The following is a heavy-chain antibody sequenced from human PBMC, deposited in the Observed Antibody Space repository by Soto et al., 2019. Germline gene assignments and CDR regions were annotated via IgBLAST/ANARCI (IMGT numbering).Heavy chain of an antibody. D-gene: IGHD5-18*01. V-gene: IGHV5-51*01. J-gene: IGHJ6*02. CDR2: IYPGGTDT. CDR1: GYSFSNYW. Sequence: PGESLKISCKASGYSFSNYWIGWVRQMPGKGLEWMGIIYPGGTDTRYSPSFQGQVTISVDKSISTAYLEWRSLKASDTAMYFCALTAPRDHYYAMDVWGQGTTVTVSS. CDR3: ALTAPRDHYYAMDV.